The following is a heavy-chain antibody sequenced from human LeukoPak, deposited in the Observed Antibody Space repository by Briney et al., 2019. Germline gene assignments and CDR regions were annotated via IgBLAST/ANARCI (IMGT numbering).Heavy chain of an antibody. CDR1: GATLRSYA. V-gene: IGHV3-23*01. D-gene: IGHD5-18*01. CDR3: AKANSPRYTYGHYFDY. CDR2: LNDSDGHT. Sequence: GGSLRLSCAAPGATLRSYAMSWVREGPGEGLGWVSVLNDSDGHTYYADSVNRRFTISRDNSKNTLYLQMNSVRAEHTAVYYCAKANSPRYTYGHYFDYWGQGTPVTVSS. J-gene: IGHJ4*02.